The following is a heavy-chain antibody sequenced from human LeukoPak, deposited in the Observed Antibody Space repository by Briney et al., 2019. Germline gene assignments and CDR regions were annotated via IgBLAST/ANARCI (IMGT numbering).Heavy chain of an antibody. Sequence: SETLSLTCAVYGGSFSGYYWSWIRQPPGKGLEWIGEINHSGSTNYNPSLKSRVTISVDTSKNQFSLKLSSVTAADTAVYYCARADYGDYYFDYWAREPWSPTPQ. CDR2: INHSGST. D-gene: IGHD4-17*01. CDR1: GGSFSGYY. CDR3: ARADYGDYYFDY. J-gene: IGHJ4*02. V-gene: IGHV4-34*01.